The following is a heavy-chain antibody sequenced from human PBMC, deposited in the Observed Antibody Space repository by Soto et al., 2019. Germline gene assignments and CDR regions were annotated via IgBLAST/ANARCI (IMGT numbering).Heavy chain of an antibody. V-gene: IGHV3-66*01. J-gene: IGHJ4*02. D-gene: IGHD6-25*01. CDR1: GFTVSSDY. Sequence: EVHLVESGGGLVQPEGSLRLSCAASGFTVSSDYMSWVRQAPGKGLEWISVIYNDGNTYYADSVKGRFTISRDDSKNTLYLQVNSLRAEDTAVYYCATPSGGYWGQGTLVTVSS. CDR2: IYNDGNT. CDR3: ATPSGGY.